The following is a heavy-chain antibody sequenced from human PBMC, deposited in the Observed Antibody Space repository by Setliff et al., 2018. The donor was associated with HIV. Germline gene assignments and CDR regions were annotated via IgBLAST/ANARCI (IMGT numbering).Heavy chain of an antibody. D-gene: IGHD6-25*01. J-gene: IGHJ6*02. CDR3: ARDKRASFDGLDV. CDR2: VYSTGST. CDR1: GDSINNYY. V-gene: IGHV4-59*01. Sequence: SETLSLTCTVSGDSINNYYWSWIRQPPGKGLEWIGYVYSTGSTNSKSSLKSRVTISVDTSKNQFSLRLSSVTAADTAVYYCARDKRASFDGLDVWGQGTTVTVSS.